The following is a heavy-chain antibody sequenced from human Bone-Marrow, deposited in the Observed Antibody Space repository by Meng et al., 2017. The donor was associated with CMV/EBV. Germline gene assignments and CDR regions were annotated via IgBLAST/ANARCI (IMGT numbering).Heavy chain of an antibody. D-gene: IGHD4-17*01. V-gene: IGHV3-23*01. CDR3: AKDGVARNSNWDYVDP. CDR2: VGGGDDEK. J-gene: IGHJ5*01. Sequence: FTFSEYAMTWVRQTPGKGLEWVASVGGGDDEKIYAASVKGRFTISRDNSKNILYLQMNSLRVDDTGVYYCAKDGVARNSNWDYVDPWGQGTLVTVSS. CDR1: FTFSEYA.